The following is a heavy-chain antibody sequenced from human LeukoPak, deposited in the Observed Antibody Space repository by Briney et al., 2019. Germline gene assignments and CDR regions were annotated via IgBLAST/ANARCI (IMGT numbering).Heavy chain of an antibody. D-gene: IGHD3-10*01. J-gene: IGHJ6*03. Sequence: QPGGSLRLSCVGSGFMFSNYYMYWVRHAPGKGLVWVSRIKNAGIDTIYADSVKGRFTVSRDNAKNTVYLQMSSLRAEDTAVYYCARGGYGHNMDVWGEGTTVTVSS. CDR2: IKNAGIDT. CDR3: ARGGYGHNMDV. V-gene: IGHV3-74*01. CDR1: GFMFSNYY.